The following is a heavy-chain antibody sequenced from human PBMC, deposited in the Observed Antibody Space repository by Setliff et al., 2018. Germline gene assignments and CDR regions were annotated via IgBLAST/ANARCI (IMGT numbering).Heavy chain of an antibody. CDR2: IRYDGSYE. D-gene: IGHD1-7*01. V-gene: IGHV3-30*02. CDR1: ESTFSSFG. Sequence: GGSLRLSCTASESTFSSFGMHWVRQAPGKGLEWVGFIRYDGSYEYYADSVQGRFTISRDNSKNTLFLHMNNLRPEDTALYYCARDQFRNSGGLYSWGQGTLVTVSS. CDR3: ARDQFRNSGGLYS. J-gene: IGHJ5*02.